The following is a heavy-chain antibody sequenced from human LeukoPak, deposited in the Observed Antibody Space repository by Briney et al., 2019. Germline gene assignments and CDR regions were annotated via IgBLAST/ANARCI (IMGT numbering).Heavy chain of an antibody. CDR3: ARTVLRFLEWLASSRDNWFDP. V-gene: IGHV4-31*03. CDR2: IYCSGST. J-gene: IGHJ5*02. D-gene: IGHD3-3*01. Sequence: PSETLSLTCTVSGGSISSGGYYWSWIRQHPGKGLEWIGYIYCSGSTYYNPSLKSRVTISVDTSKNQFSLKLSSVTAADTAVYYCARTVLRFLEWLASSRDNWFDPWGQGTLVTVSS. CDR1: GGSISSGGYY.